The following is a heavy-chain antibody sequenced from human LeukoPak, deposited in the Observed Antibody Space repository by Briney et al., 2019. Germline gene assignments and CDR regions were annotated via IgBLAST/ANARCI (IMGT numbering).Heavy chain of an antibody. J-gene: IGHJ4*02. CDR1: GGSISSYY. V-gene: IGHV4-59*08. Sequence: SETLSLTCTVSGGSISSYYWSWIRQPPGKGLEWIGYINYSGSTNYNPSLKSRVTISVDTSKNQFSLKLSSVTAADTAVYYCARQGGDYSGWYDYWGQGTLVTVSS. CDR2: INYSGST. CDR3: ARQGGDYSGWYDY. D-gene: IGHD6-19*01.